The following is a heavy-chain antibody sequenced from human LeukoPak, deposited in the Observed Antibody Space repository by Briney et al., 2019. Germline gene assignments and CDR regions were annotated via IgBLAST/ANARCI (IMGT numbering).Heavy chain of an antibody. Sequence: PSETLSLTCTVSGYSISSGYYWGWIRQPPGKGLEWIGSIYHSGSTYYNPSLKSRVTMSVDTSKNQFSLKLSSVTAADTAVYYCARGRYCSADICSGGDAFVWGQGTMVSVSS. D-gene: IGHD2-15*01. CDR3: ARGRYCSADICSGGDAFV. V-gene: IGHV4-38-2*02. CDR2: IYHSGST. J-gene: IGHJ3*01. CDR1: GYSISSGYY.